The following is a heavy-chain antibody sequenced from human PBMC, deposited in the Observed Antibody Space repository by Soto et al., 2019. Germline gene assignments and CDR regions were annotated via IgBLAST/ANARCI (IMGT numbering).Heavy chain of an antibody. J-gene: IGHJ3*02. V-gene: IGHV3-53*04. CDR2: IYSGGST. Sequence: GGSLRLSCAASGFTVSSNYMSWVRQAPGKGLEWVSVIYSGGSTYYADSVKGRFTITRHNSKNTLYIQMKSLKAEDTAVYYCASAHCSGGSCYRPHDAFDIWGQGTMVTVSS. CDR1: GFTVSSNY. CDR3: ASAHCSGGSCYRPHDAFDI. D-gene: IGHD2-15*01.